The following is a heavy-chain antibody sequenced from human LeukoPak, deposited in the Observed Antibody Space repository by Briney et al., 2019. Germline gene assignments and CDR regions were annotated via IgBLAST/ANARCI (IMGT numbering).Heavy chain of an antibody. D-gene: IGHD4-23*01. J-gene: IGHJ6*03. Sequence: ASVKVSCKASGGTFSSYAISWVRQAPGQGLEWMGGIIPIFGTANYAQKFQGRVTITADESTSTAYMELSSLRSEDTAVYYCARDLLDYGGNTYYYYYMDVWGKGTTVTVSS. CDR3: ARDLLDYGGNTYYYYYMDV. V-gene: IGHV1-69*01. CDR2: IIPIFGTA. CDR1: GGTFSSYA.